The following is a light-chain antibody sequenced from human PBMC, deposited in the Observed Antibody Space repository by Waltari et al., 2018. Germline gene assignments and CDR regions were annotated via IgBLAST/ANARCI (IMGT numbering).Light chain of an antibody. J-gene: IGKJ2*01. CDR3: QQSYTTPQT. V-gene: IGKV1-39*01. CDR2: AAS. Sequence: DIQMTQSPSSLSASVGDRVTITCRASQSINTYLNWYQQKPGKAPNLLIFAASNLQKGFPSRFSGSGSGTDFTLTISSLQPEDFATYYCQQSYTTPQTFGQGTKLEI. CDR1: QSINTY.